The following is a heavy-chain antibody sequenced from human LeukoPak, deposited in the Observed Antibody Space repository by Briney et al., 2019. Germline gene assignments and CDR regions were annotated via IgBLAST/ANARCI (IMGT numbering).Heavy chain of an antibody. Sequence: GGSLRLSCAASGFTFSSYAMSWVRQAPGRGLEWVSAISGRDGRTYYTDSVKGRFTISRDNSRDTLYLQMNSLRAEDTAVYYCSTSPSFGSSWYQFNYWGQGTLVTVSS. CDR3: STSPSFGSSWYQFNY. J-gene: IGHJ4*02. CDR1: GFTFSSYA. D-gene: IGHD6-13*01. V-gene: IGHV3-23*01. CDR2: ISGRDGRT.